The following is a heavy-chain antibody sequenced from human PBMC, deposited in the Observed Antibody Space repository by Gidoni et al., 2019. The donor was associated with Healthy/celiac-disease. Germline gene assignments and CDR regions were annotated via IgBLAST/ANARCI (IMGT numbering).Heavy chain of an antibody. D-gene: IGHD5-12*01. CDR3: ASNSGYDSG. CDR1: GFPFSSYA. V-gene: IGHV3-23*01. J-gene: IGHJ4*02. CDR2: IRGSGGST. Sequence: EVQLLESGGGLVQPGGSLRLSCAASGFPFSSYARRWFRQAPGKGLEWVSAIRGSGGSTYYADSVKGRFTISRDNSKNTLYLQMNSLRAEDTAVYYCASNSGYDSGWGQGTLVTVSS.